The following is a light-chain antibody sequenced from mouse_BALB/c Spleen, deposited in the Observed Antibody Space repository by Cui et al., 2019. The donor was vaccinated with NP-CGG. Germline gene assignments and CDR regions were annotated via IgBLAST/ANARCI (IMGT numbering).Light chain of an antibody. CDR3: ALWYSNHWV. CDR1: TGTVTTNNY. J-gene: IGLJ1*01. CDR2: GTN. V-gene: IGLV1*01. Sequence: QAVVTQESALTPSPGETVTLTCRSSTGTVTTNNYANWVQEKPDHLFTGLIGGTNNRAPGVPARFSGSLIGDKAALTITGAQTEDEAIYFCALWYSNHWVFGRGTKLTVL.